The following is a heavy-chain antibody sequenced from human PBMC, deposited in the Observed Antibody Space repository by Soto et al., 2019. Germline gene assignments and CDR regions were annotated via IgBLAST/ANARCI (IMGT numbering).Heavy chain of an antibody. V-gene: IGHV3-15*01. CDR1: GFSFSDAW. D-gene: IGHD2-8*02. CDR3: PAAPGGNSYY. Sequence: GGSLRLSCAASGFSFSDAWMSWVRQAPGKGLEWVGRIKGETDGGTTDYAAPVKGRFTVSRDDSKKMVFLQMHSLKTEDTAVYYCPAAPGGNSYYGGQGIMVTVSS. J-gene: IGHJ4*02. CDR2: IKGETDGGTT.